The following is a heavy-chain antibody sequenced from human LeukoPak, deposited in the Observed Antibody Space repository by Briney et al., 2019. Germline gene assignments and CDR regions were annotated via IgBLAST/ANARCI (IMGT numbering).Heavy chain of an antibody. CDR3: AKGLLWFGELPAPLH. V-gene: IGHV3-30*02. CDR1: GFTFSSYG. J-gene: IGHJ4*02. Sequence: GGSLRLSCAASGFTFSSYGMHWVRQAPGKGLEWVAFIRYDGSNKYYADSVKGRFTISRDNSKNTLYLQMNSLRAEDTAVYYCAKGLLWFGELPAPLHWGQGTLVTVSS. D-gene: IGHD3-10*01. CDR2: IRYDGSNK.